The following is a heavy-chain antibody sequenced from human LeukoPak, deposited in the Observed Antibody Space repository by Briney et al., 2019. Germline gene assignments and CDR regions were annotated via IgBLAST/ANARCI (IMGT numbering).Heavy chain of an antibody. V-gene: IGHV4-34*01. CDR2: INHNGST. CDR1: GGSFSGYY. D-gene: IGHD2-15*01. J-gene: IGHJ4*02. CDR3: ARYYCSGGSCRYYFDY. Sequence: SETLSLTCAVYGGSFSGYYWSWIRQPPGKGLEWIGEINHNGSTNYNPSLKSRVTISVDTSKNQFSLKLSSVTAADTAVYYCARYYCSGGSCRYYFDYWGQGTLVTVSS.